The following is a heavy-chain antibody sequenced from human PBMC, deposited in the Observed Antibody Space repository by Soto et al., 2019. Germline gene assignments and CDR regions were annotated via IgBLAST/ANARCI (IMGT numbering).Heavy chain of an antibody. V-gene: IGHV3-30*18. CDR2: ISYDGSNK. CDR1: GFTFSSYG. D-gene: IGHD3-10*01. Sequence: GGSLRLSCAASGFTFSSYGMHWVHQAPGKGLEWVAVISYDGSNKYYADSVKGRFTISRDNSKNTLYLQMNSLRAEDTAVYYCAKDRGSDYYYGMDVWGQGTTVTVSS. J-gene: IGHJ6*02. CDR3: AKDRGSDYYYGMDV.